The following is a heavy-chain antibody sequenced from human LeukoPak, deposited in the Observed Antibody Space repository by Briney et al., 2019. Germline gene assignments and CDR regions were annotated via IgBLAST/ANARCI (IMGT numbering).Heavy chain of an antibody. D-gene: IGHD5-24*01. V-gene: IGHV4-61*02. CDR2: IYTSGST. J-gene: IGHJ4*02. CDR3: ARDVWYRDGYNHLDY. Sequence: SETLSLTCTVSGGSISSGSYYWSWIRQPAGKGLEWIGRIYTSGSTNYNPSLKSRVTISVDTSKNQFSLKLSSVTAADTAVYYCARDVWYRDGYNHLDYWGQGTLVTVSS. CDR1: GGSISSGSYY.